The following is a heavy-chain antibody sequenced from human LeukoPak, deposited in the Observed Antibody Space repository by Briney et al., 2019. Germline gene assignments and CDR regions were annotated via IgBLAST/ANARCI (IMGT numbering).Heavy chain of an antibody. CDR1: GFTVSSNY. D-gene: IGHD3-10*01. V-gene: IGHV3-7*01. Sequence: GGSLRLSCAASGFTVSSNYMSWVRQAQGKGLEWVANIKQGGSEKHYVDPVKGRFTISRDNAKNSLFLQMNSLRAEDTAVYYCARGTIGARWGFDYWGQGTLVTVSS. J-gene: IGHJ4*02. CDR3: ARGTIGARWGFDY. CDR2: IKQGGSEK.